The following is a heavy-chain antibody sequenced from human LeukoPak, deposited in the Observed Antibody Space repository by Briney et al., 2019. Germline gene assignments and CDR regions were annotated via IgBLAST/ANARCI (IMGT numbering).Heavy chain of an antibody. CDR2: INYSGST. CDR3: ARSEMGGYTFDH. CDR1: GGSIISYY. D-gene: IGHD5-24*01. J-gene: IGHJ4*02. V-gene: IGHV4-59*01. Sequence: SETLSLTCTVSGGSIISYYWSWIRQPPGKGLEYIGYINYSGSTNYNPSLKSRVTISVDRSKNQFSLKVSSVTAADTAVYYCARSEMGGYTFDHWGQGTLVTVSS.